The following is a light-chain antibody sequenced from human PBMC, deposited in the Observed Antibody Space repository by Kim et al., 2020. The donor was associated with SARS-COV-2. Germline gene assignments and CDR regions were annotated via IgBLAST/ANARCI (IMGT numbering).Light chain of an antibody. CDR1: QDIANS. CDR3: QKYDSAPWT. CDR2: AAS. Sequence: ASVGDRVTITCRASQDIANSLAWYQQKPGKVPKVLIYAASTLQSWVPSRFSGGGSGTEFTLTIGSLQTEDVATYYCQKYDSAPWTFGPGTKVDIK. J-gene: IGKJ1*01. V-gene: IGKV1-27*01.